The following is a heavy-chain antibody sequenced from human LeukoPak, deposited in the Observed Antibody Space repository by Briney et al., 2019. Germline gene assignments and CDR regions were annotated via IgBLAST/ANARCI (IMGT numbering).Heavy chain of an antibody. CDR3: ARRVTESAAARKYYFDY. D-gene: IGHD6-6*01. V-gene: IGHV4-34*01. Sequence: SETLSLTCAVYGGSFSDYYWSWIRQPPGKGLEWIGEINHSGSTNYNPSLKSRVTISVDTSKNQFSLKLSSVTAADTAVYYCARRVTESAAARKYYFDYWGQGTLVTVSS. CDR1: GGSFSDYY. CDR2: INHSGST. J-gene: IGHJ4*02.